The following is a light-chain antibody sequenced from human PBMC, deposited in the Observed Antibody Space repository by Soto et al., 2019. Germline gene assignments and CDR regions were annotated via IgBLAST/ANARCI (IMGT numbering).Light chain of an antibody. V-gene: IGKV1-33*01. Sequence: DIQMTQSPPSLSASVGDRVTITCQASQDISNYLNWYQQKPGKAPKLLIYDPSNLETGVPSRFSGSGSGTDFTFTISSLQPEDIATYYCQQYDNPNLTVTFGGGTKVEIK. CDR1: QDISNY. CDR2: DPS. CDR3: QQYDNPNLTVT. J-gene: IGKJ4*01.